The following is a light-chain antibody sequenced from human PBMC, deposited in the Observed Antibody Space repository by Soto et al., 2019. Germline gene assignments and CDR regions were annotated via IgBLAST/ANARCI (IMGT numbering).Light chain of an antibody. CDR2: DVS. Sequence: QSALTQPASVSGSPGQSITISCTGTSIDIGGYNYVSWYQQHPGKAPKLMIYDVSNRPSGVSNRFPGSKSGNTASLTISGLQAEDEADYYCSSYTSNNTVFGTGTKVTVL. CDR3: SSYTSNNTV. J-gene: IGLJ1*01. CDR1: SIDIGGYNY. V-gene: IGLV2-14*01.